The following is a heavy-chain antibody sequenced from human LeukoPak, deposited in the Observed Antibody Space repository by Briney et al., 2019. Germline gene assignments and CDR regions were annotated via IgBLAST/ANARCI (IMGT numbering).Heavy chain of an antibody. J-gene: IGHJ4*02. V-gene: IGHV3-33*01. CDR2: IWYDGSNK. D-gene: IGHD1-1*01. CDR1: GFTFSSYG. CDR3: ARDGSAGLDY. Sequence: GGSLRLSCAASGFTFSSYGMHWVRQAPGKGLEGVAVIWYDGSNKYYADSVRGRFTISRDNSKNTLYLQMNSLRAEDTAVYYCARDGSAGLDYWGQGTLVTVSS.